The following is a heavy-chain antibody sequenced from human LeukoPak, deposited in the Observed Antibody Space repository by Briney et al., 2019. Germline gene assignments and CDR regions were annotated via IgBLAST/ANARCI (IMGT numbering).Heavy chain of an antibody. CDR2: IYYSGST. J-gene: IGHJ4*02. Sequence: SETLSLTCTVSGGSISSGDYYWSWIRQPPGKGLEWIGYIYYSGSTYYNPSLKSRVTMSVDTSKNQFSLKLSSVTAADTAVYYSARDSGSYFMYFDYWGQGTLVTVSS. CDR1: GGSISSGDYY. D-gene: IGHD1-26*01. CDR3: ARDSGSYFMYFDY. V-gene: IGHV4-30-4*02.